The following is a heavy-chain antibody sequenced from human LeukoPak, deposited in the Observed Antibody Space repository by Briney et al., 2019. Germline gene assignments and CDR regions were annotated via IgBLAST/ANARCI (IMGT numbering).Heavy chain of an antibody. CDR3: TANFDY. Sequence: GGSLRLSCAASGFTFSTYWMHWVRQVPGKGLVWVSRINSDETRINYADSVKGRFTISRDNAKNMLYLHMNSLRAEDTAVYYCTANFDYWGQGTRVTVSS. CDR2: INSDETRI. CDR1: GFTFSTYW. V-gene: IGHV3-74*01. J-gene: IGHJ4*02.